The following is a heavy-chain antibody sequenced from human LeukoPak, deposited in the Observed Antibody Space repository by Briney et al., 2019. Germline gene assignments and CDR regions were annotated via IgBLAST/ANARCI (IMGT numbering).Heavy chain of an antibody. D-gene: IGHD4-11*01. CDR1: GFNFDDYG. CDR2: INWNGGST. Sequence: GGSLRLFCAASGFNFDDYGMSWVRPAPGKGLEWVSGINWNGGSTGYADCVKGRFTISRDNAKNSLYLQMNSLRAEDTALYYCASNSNSLTNYYYYYMDVWGKGTTVTVSS. J-gene: IGHJ6*03. CDR3: ASNSNSLTNYYYYYMDV. V-gene: IGHV3-20*04.